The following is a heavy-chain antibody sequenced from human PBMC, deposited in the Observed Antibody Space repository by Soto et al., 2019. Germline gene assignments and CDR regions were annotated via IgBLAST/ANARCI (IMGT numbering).Heavy chain of an antibody. J-gene: IGHJ5*02. D-gene: IGHD1-26*01. CDR3: AKDPRYSGTGEGS. Sequence: GGSLRLSCAASGFTFSSYGMHWVRQAPGKGLEWVAVISYDGSNKYYEDSVKGRFTISRDNSKKTLYLQMNSLKAEDTAVYYCAKDPRYSGTGEGSWGQGTLVTVSS. V-gene: IGHV3-30*18. CDR1: GFTFSSYG. CDR2: ISYDGSNK.